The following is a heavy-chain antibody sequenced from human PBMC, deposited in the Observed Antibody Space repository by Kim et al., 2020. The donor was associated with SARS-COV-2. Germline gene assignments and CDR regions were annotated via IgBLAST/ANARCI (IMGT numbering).Heavy chain of an antibody. CDR3: ARTGYSSGWYENHFDY. V-gene: IGHV4-39*01. CDR2: IYYSGST. D-gene: IGHD6-19*01. Sequence: SETLSLTCTVSGGSISSSSYYWGWIRQPPGKGLEWIGSIYYSGSTYYNPSLKSRVTISVDTSKNQFSLKLSSVTAADTAVYYCARTGYSSGWYENHFDYWGQGTLVTVSS. CDR1: GGSISSSSYY. J-gene: IGHJ4*02.